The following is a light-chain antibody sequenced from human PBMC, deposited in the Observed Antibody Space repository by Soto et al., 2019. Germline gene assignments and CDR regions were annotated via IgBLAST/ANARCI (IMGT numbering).Light chain of an antibody. CDR2: EVT. CDR3: ASYAGSNNDV. Sequence: QSVLTQPPSASGSPGQSVTISCTGTSSDVGGYNYVSWYQQHPGKAPKVLIYEVTKRPSGVPGRFSGSKSGDTASLTVSGLQSEDEATYYCASYAGSNNDVFGTGTKLTVL. CDR1: SSDVGGYNY. V-gene: IGLV2-8*01. J-gene: IGLJ1*01.